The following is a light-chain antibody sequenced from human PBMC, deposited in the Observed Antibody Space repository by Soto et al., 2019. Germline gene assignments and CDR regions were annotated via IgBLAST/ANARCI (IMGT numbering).Light chain of an antibody. CDR1: QSINTY. V-gene: IGKV1-39*01. CDR3: QHYGSLIT. CDR2: AAS. Sequence: DSQMTQSPSSLSASVGDRVTITCRVSQSINTYLNWYQQKPGKAPKLLIYAASTLQSGVPARFSGSGSGTDFTLTINRLEPEDSAVYYCQHYGSLITFGQGTRLEIK. J-gene: IGKJ5*01.